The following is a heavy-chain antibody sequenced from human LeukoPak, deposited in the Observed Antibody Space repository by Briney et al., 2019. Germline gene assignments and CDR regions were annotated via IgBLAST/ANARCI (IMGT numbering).Heavy chain of an antibody. Sequence: GASVKVSCKASGLTLTTIYMQWVRQAPGQGLEWMAVLYPGGDRAIYAQRFQGRLTLTRDTSTNTVYMEVSSLASEDTAVYYCASEVPRTSRFDHWGQGTLVTVSS. CDR2: LYPGGDRA. V-gene: IGHV1-46*01. CDR1: GLTLTTIY. D-gene: IGHD2-8*01. CDR3: ASEVPRTSRFDH. J-gene: IGHJ4*02.